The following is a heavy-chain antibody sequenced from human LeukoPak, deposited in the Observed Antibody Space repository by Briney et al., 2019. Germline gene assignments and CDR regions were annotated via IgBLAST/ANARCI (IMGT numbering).Heavy chain of an antibody. J-gene: IGHJ6*02. CDR3: AKANYDSSGYYYYGMGV. V-gene: IGHV3-23*01. CDR1: GFTFSSYA. CDR2: ISGSGGST. D-gene: IGHD3-22*01. Sequence: GGSLRLSCAASGFTFSSYAMSWVRQAPGKGLEWVSAISGSGGSTYYADSVKGRFTISRDNSKNTLYLQMNSLRAEDTAVYYCAKANYDSSGYYYYGMGVWGQGTTVTVS.